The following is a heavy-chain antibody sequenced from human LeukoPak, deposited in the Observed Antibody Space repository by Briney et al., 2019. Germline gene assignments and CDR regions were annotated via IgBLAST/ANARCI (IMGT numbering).Heavy chain of an antibody. J-gene: IGHJ6*03. V-gene: IGHV3-49*04. CDR3: TRVEEDSSGWYLISYYYYYYMDV. Sequence: GGSLRLSCTASGFTFGDYAMSWVRQAPGKGLEWVGFIRSKAYGGTTEYAASVKGRFTISRDDSKSIAYLQMNSLKTEDTAVYYCTRVEEDSSGWYLISYYYYYYMDVWGKGTTVTISS. D-gene: IGHD6-19*01. CDR2: IRSKAYGGTT. CDR1: GFTFGDYA.